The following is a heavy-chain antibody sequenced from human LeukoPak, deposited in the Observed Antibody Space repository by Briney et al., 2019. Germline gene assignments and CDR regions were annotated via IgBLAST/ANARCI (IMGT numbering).Heavy chain of an antibody. CDR1: RFTFSSYA. CDR2: ISGSGGST. J-gene: IGHJ4*02. D-gene: IGHD3-10*01. V-gene: IGHV3-23*01. Sequence: PGGSLRLSCAASRFTFSSYAMSWVRQAPGKGLEWASAISGSGGSTYYADSVKGRFTISRDNSKNTLYLQMNSLRAEDTAVYYCAKVPGDDGSGTDYWGQGTLVTVSS. CDR3: AKVPGDDGSGTDY.